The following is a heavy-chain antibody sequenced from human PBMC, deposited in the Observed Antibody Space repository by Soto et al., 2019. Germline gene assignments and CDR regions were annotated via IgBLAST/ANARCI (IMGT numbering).Heavy chain of an antibody. Sequence: QVQLQESGPGLVKPSGTLSLTCAVSGVSISSHDWWTWVRQPPGKGLEWIGESHESGNTNYNSSLESRVTISLDKPKNQFSLKLTSVTVADTAVYYCATRDSGRLYWGQGTLVTVSS. J-gene: IGHJ4*02. CDR1: GVSISSHDW. V-gene: IGHV4-4*02. D-gene: IGHD5-12*01. CDR2: SHESGNT. CDR3: ATRDSGRLY.